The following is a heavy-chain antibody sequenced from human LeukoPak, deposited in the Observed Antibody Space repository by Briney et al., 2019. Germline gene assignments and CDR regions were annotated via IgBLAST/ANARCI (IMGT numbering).Heavy chain of an antibody. J-gene: IGHJ5*01. CDR3: GRDPDS. CDR1: GFIFSTYW. CDR2: INGDGSER. Sequence: PGGSLRLSCAASGFIFSTYWMNWVRQAPGKGLEWVAGINGDGSERDYVDSVRGRFTISRDNAKNSLYLQMNSLTAEDTAVYYCGRDPDSWGQGTVVTVSS. V-gene: IGHV3-7*04.